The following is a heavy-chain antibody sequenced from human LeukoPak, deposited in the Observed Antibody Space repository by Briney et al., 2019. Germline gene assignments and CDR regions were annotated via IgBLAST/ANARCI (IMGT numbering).Heavy chain of an antibody. J-gene: IGHJ4*02. CDR2: ISWNSGSI. V-gene: IGHV3-9*01. D-gene: IGHD1/OR15-1a*01. CDR3: AKGRSGSPRSEQDY. CDR1: GFTFDDYA. Sequence: GGSLRLSCAASGFTFDDYAMHWVRQAPGKGLEWVSGISWNSGSIGYADSVKGRFTISRDNAKNSLYLQMNSLRAEDTALYYCAKGRSGSPRSEQDYWGQGTLVTVSS.